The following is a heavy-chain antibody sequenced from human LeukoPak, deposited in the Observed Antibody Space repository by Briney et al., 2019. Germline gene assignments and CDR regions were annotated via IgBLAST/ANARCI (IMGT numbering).Heavy chain of an antibody. CDR3: ARASTSTVFDY. V-gene: IGHV3-53*01. J-gene: IGHJ4*02. Sequence: PGGSLRLSCAASGFTVSSNYMSWVRQAPGKGLEWVSVIYSGGSTYYADSVKGRFTISRDNSKNTLYLQMNSLRAEDTAVYYCARASTSTVFDYWGQGTLVTVSS. CDR2: IYSGGST. CDR1: GFTVSSNY.